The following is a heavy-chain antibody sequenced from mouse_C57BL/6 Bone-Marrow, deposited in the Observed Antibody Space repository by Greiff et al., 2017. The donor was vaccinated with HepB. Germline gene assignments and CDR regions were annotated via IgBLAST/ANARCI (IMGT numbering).Heavy chain of an antibody. CDR3: TTNYGSSYAMDY. Sequence: EVKLMESGAELVRPGASVKLSCTASGFNIKDDYMHWVKQRPEQGLEWIGWIDPENGDTEYASKFQGKATITADTSSNTAYLQISSLTSDDTAVYYCTTNYGSSYAMDYWGQGTSVTVSS. D-gene: IGHD1-1*01. J-gene: IGHJ4*01. V-gene: IGHV14-4*01. CDR1: GFNIKDDY. CDR2: IDPENGDT.